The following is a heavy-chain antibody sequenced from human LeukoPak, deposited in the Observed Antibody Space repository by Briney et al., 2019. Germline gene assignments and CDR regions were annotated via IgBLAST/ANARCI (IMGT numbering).Heavy chain of an antibody. V-gene: IGHV1-24*01. D-gene: IGHD1-26*01. CDR2: FYPEDGER. CDR1: GYSLIELS. CDR3: AADGGELLTY. J-gene: IGHJ4*02. Sequence: ASVKVSCKVSGYSLIELSMHWVRQAPGKGLEWMGGFYPEDGERKYAQKFQGRVTMTEDTSTDTAHMELSSLRSEDTAVYYCAADGGELLTYWGQGTSVTVSS.